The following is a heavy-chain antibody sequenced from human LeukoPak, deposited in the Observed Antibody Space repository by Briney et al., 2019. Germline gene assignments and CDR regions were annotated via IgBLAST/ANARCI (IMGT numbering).Heavy chain of an antibody. V-gene: IGHV3-30*03. D-gene: IGHD5-18*01. CDR1: GFTFSNAW. Sequence: GGSMRLSCAASGFTFSNAWMKWVRQAPGKGLEWVAVISYDGSNKYYADSVKGRFTISRDNSKNTLYLQMNSLRAEDTAVYYCARDGNPFNGYSYFDYWGQGTLVTVSS. CDR3: ARDGNPFNGYSYFDY. CDR2: ISYDGSNK. J-gene: IGHJ4*02.